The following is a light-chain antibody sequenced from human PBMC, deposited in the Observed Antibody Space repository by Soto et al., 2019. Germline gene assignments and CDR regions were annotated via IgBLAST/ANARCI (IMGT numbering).Light chain of an antibody. J-gene: IGKJ1*01. V-gene: IGKV3-11*01. CDR2: GTS. CDR1: QSISDF. CDR3: HQYGVSPQT. Sequence: EVILTQSPATLSLSPGERATLSCRASQSISDFLAWYQQKPGQAPRLLIYGTSNRATGIPDRFSGSGSATDFTLTISRLEPEDFAVYYCHQYGVSPQTFGQGSKVDIK.